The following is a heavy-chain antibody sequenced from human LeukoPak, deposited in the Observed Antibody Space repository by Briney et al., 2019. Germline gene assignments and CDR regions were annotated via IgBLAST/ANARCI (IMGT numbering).Heavy chain of an antibody. Sequence: ASVKVSCKASGYTFTGYYMHWVRQAPGQGLEWMGRISPNSGGTNYAQKFQGRVTMTRDTSISTAYMELSRLRSDDTAVYYCARNMVRGVIIAYDAFDIWGQGTMVTVSS. CDR3: ARNMVRGVIIAYDAFDI. V-gene: IGHV1-2*06. J-gene: IGHJ3*02. D-gene: IGHD3-10*01. CDR2: ISPNSGGT. CDR1: GYTFTGYY.